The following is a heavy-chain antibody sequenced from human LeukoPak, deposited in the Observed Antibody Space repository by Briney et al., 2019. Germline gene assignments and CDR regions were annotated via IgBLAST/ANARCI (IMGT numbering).Heavy chain of an antibody. CDR2: ISNSGTS. D-gene: IGHD2-21*02. V-gene: IGHV4-31*03. Sequence: SQTLSLTCTVSGDSVTSGGYFWTWNRQHPGQGLVWIGYISNSGTSSYNPSLKSRLSISVDTSNNQFSLRLSSVTAADTAVYYCARDVVVTSSPDAFDIWGQGTMVTVSS. J-gene: IGHJ3*02. CDR3: ARDVVVTSSPDAFDI. CDR1: GDSVTSGGYF.